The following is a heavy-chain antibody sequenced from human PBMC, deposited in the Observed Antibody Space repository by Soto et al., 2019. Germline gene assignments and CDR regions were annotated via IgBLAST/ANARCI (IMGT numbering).Heavy chain of an antibody. CDR1: GFSLSSNGIC. D-gene: IGHD3-16*01. CDR2: IDWDDDK. J-gene: IGHJ4*02. CDR3: ARALKGWGSDEPHFELDY. V-gene: IGHV2-70*01. Sequence: GSGPTLVNPTQTLTLTCTFSGFSLSSNGICVAWIRQPPGKALEWLALIDWDDDKYYNASLKTRLTISKDTSRDQVVLTMTNMDPADTATYFCARALKGWGSDEPHFELDYWGQGTLVTVSS.